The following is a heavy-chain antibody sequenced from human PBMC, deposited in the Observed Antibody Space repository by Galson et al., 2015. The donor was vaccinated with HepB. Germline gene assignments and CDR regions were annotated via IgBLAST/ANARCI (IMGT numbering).Heavy chain of an antibody. CDR2: ISAYNGNT. CDR1: GYTFTSYG. Sequence: SVKVSCKASGYTFTSYGISWVRQAPGQGLEWMGWISAYNGNTNYAQKLQGRVTMTTDTSTSTAYMELRSLRSDDTAVYYCARVGNPNYYYYYYGMDVWSQGTTVTVSS. CDR3: ARVGNPNYYYYYYGMDV. J-gene: IGHJ6*02. D-gene: IGHD2-8*01. V-gene: IGHV1-18*01.